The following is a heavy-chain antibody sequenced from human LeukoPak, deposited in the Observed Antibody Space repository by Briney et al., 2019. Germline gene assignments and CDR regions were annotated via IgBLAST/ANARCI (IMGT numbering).Heavy chain of an antibody. CDR3: ARYDFWSGYYVFDY. J-gene: IGHJ4*02. V-gene: IGHV4-59*01. D-gene: IGHD3-3*01. CDR2: IYYSGST. Sequence: SSETLSLTCTVSGGSISSYYWSWIRQPPGKGLEWIGYIYYSGSTNYNPSLKSRVTISVDTSKNQFSLKLSSVTAADTAVYYCARYDFWSGYYVFDYWGQGTLVTVSS. CDR1: GGSISSYY.